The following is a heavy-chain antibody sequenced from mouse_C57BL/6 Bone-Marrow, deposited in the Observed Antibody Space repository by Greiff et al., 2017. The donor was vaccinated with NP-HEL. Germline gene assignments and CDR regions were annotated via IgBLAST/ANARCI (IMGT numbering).Heavy chain of an antibody. CDR2: IYPGDGDT. J-gene: IGHJ2*01. V-gene: IGHV1-80*01. CDR3: ARRHITTVVPDY. D-gene: IGHD1-1*01. CDR1: GYAFSSYW. Sequence: VQLQQSGAELVKPGASVKISCKASGYAFSSYWMNWVKQRPGKGLEWIGQIYPGDGDTNYNGKFKGKATLTADKSSSTAYMQLSSLTSEDSAVYFCARRHITTVVPDYWGQGTTLTVSS.